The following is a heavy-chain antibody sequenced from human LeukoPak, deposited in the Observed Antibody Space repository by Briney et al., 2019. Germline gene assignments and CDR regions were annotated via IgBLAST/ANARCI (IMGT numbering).Heavy chain of an antibody. V-gene: IGHV1-46*01. CDR1: GYTFTSYY. J-gene: IGHJ4*02. CDR2: INPSGDST. Sequence: GASVKVSCKASGYTFTSYYMHWVRQAPGQGLEWMGIINPSGDSTGYAQKFQGRVTMTRNTSISTAYMELSSLRSEDTAVYYCARSDTAMVLFDYWGQGTLVTVSS. CDR3: ARSDTAMVLFDY. D-gene: IGHD5-18*01.